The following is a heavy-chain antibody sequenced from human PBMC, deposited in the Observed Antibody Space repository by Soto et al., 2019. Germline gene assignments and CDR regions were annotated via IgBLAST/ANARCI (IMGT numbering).Heavy chain of an antibody. CDR2: IYYGGST. D-gene: IGHD7-27*01. V-gene: IGHV4-59*08. Sequence: QVHLQELGPGLVKPSETLSLTCTVSGDSISTGYWSWIRQSPGKGLEWIGFIYYGGSTNYNPSLKSRVTISVDTPKNQFSLKLSSVTAADTAVYYCAKNWNWGSLVHWGQGTLVTVSS. CDR3: AKNWNWGSLVH. J-gene: IGHJ4*02. CDR1: GDSISTGY.